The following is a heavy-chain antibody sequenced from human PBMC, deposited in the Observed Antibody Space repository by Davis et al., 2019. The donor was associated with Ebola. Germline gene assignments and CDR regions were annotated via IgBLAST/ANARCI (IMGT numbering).Heavy chain of an antibody. J-gene: IGHJ4*02. D-gene: IGHD5-12*01. CDR1: GYSFTSYW. CDR3: ARHRPMSLGYRYFDF. Sequence: KVSCKGSGYSFTSYWIVWVRQMPGKGLECMGIIFPGDSDTRYSPSFQGQVSISVDKSISMAYLQWSSLKASDTAMYYCARHRPMSLGYRYFDFWGQGTLVTVSS. V-gene: IGHV5-51*01. CDR2: IFPGDSDT.